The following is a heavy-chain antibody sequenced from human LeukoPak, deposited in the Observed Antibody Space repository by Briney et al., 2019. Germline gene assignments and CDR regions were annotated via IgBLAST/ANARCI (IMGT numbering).Heavy chain of an antibody. CDR2: ISGSGGST. V-gene: IGHV3-23*01. CDR3: ARETRERNYGDYGYYYYGMDV. CDR1: GFTFSSYA. Sequence: PGGSLRLSCAASGFTFSSYAMSWVRQAPGKGLEWVSAISGSGGSTYYADSVKGRFTISRDNSKNTLYLQMNSLRAEDTAVYYCARETRERNYGDYGYYYYGMDVWGQGTTVTVSS. J-gene: IGHJ6*02. D-gene: IGHD4-17*01.